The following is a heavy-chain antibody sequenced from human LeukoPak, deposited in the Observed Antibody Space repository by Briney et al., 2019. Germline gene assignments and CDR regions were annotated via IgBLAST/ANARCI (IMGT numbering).Heavy chain of an antibody. CDR1: GFTFSSYE. CDR2: ISSSGSTI. CDR3: ARLQVDNCDY. J-gene: IGHJ4*02. Sequence: PGGSLRLSCAASGFTFSSYEMNWVRQAPGKGLEWVSYISSSGSTIYYADSVKGRFAISRDNAKNSLYLQMNSLRAEDTAVYYCARLQVDNCDYWGQGTLVTVSS. D-gene: IGHD5-12*01. V-gene: IGHV3-48*03.